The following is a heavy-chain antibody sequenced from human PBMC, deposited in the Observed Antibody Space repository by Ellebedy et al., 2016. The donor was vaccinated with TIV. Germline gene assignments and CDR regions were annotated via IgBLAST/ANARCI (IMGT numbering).Heavy chain of an antibody. CDR1: GGSISSGGYY. CDR2: IYYSGST. Sequence: MPSETLSLTCTVSGGSISSGGYYWSWIRQHPGKGLEWIGYIYYSGSTYYNPSLKSRVTISVDTSKNQFSLKLSSVTAADTAVYYCARDGYSSSSHYFDYWGQGTLVIVSS. CDR3: ARDGYSSSSHYFDY. V-gene: IGHV4-31*03. J-gene: IGHJ4*02. D-gene: IGHD6-6*01.